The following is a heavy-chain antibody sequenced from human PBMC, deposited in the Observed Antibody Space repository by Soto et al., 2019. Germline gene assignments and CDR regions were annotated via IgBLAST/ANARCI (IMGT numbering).Heavy chain of an antibody. V-gene: IGHV1-18*04. CDR3: ARDLAGYCSSTSCYWGNWFDP. Sequence: ASVKVSCKASGYTFTSYGISWVRQAPGQGLEWMGWISAYNGNTNYAQKLQGRVTMTTDTSTSTAYMELRSLRSDDTAVYYCARDLAGYCSSTSCYWGNWFDPWGQGTRVTVSS. CDR2: ISAYNGNT. J-gene: IGHJ5*02. CDR1: GYTFTSYG. D-gene: IGHD2-2*01.